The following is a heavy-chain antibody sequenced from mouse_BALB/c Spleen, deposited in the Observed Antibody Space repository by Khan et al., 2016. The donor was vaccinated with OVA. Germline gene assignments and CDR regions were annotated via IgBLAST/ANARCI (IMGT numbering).Heavy chain of an antibody. CDR1: GYTFTSYS. D-gene: IGHD1-1*01. Sequence: QVQLQQSGADLARPGASVKMSCKASGYTFTSYSMHWIKQRPGQGLEWLGNINPSNGYTNHNQRFRDQATLTADKSASTDYMQLSSLTSEDSAVYYCARDFHYHGSREGLDYWGQGTSVTVSS. J-gene: IGHJ4*01. CDR2: INPSNGYT. V-gene: IGHV1-4*01. CDR3: ARDFHYHGSREGLDY.